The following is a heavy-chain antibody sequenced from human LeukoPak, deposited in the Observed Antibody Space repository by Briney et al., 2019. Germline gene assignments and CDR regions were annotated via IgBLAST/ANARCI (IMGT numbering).Heavy chain of an antibody. CDR1: GYTFTSYY. D-gene: IGHD6-13*01. V-gene: IGHV1-46*01. CDR3: ARDSPSSSWYEPLVYYYYGMGV. J-gene: IGHJ6*02. Sequence: GASVKVSCKASGYTFTSYYMHWVRQAPGQGLEWMGIINPSGGSTSYAQKFQGRVTMTRDTSTSTVYMELSSLRSEDTAVYYCARDSPSSSWYEPLVYYYYGMGVWGQGTTVTVSS. CDR2: INPSGGST.